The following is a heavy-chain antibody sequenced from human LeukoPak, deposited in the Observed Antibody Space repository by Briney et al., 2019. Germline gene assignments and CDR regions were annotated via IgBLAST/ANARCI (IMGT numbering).Heavy chain of an antibody. J-gene: IGHJ4*02. D-gene: IGHD1-26*01. CDR2: IKSKTDGGTT. CDR1: GFTFSNAW. Sequence: GGSLRLSCAASGFTFSNAWMSRVRQAPGKGLEWVGRIKSKTDGGTTDYAAPVKGRFTISRDDSKNTLYLQMNSLKTEDTAVYYCTTDSPAVGATVLWGQGTLVTVSS. V-gene: IGHV3-15*01. CDR3: TTDSPAVGATVL.